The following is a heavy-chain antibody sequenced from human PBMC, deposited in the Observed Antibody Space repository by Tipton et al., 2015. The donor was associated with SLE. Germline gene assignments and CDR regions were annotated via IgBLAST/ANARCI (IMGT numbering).Heavy chain of an antibody. CDR1: GASISTSY. Sequence: TLSLTCTVSGASISTSYWSWIRQPPGQGLECIGSIYYSVSTTFNPSLKSRVTISADTSKKEVSLTLNSLTAADTAVYYCAKRAHIVIGRGYFDFWGRGILVTVSS. D-gene: IGHD2-15*01. V-gene: IGHV4-59*08. CDR2: IYYSVST. CDR3: AKRAHIVIGRGYFDF. J-gene: IGHJ4*02.